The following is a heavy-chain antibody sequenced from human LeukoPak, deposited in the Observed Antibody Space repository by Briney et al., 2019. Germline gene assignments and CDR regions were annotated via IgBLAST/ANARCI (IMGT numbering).Heavy chain of an antibody. CDR1: GFTFSDYY. V-gene: IGHV3-11*04. D-gene: IGHD3-16*01. Sequence: GGSLRLSCAASGFTFSDYYMSWIRQAPGKGLEWVSYILSSGIIMYYADSVKGRFAISRDNAKDSLYLQMNSLRAEDTAVYYCARLFGGGTFDIWGQGTMVTVSS. CDR3: ARLFGGGTFDI. J-gene: IGHJ3*02. CDR2: ILSSGIIM.